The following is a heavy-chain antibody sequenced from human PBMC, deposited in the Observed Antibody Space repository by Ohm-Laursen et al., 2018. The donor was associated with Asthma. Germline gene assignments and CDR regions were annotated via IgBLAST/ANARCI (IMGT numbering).Heavy chain of an antibody. J-gene: IGHJ4*02. V-gene: IGHV3-11*01. CDR2: ISSSGSTI. CDR1: GFTFSDYY. D-gene: IGHD6-19*01. Sequence: SLRLSCSASGFTFSDYYMSWIRQAPGKGLEWVSYISSSGSTIYYADSVKGRFTISRDNAKNSLYLQMNSLRAEDTAVYYCARKFSSGWLFDFWGQGTLVTVSS. CDR3: ARKFSSGWLFDF.